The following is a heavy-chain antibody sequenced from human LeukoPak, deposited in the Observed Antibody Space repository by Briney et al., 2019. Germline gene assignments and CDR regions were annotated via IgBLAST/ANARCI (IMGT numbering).Heavy chain of an antibody. J-gene: IGHJ3*02. V-gene: IGHV4-59*01. Sequence: SETLSLTCTVSGGSISSYYWSWIRQPPGKGLEWIGYIYYSGSTNYNPSLKSRVTISVDTSKNQSSLKLSSVTAADTAVYYCARDYYDSSGYSFDAFDIWGQGTMVTVSS. CDR2: IYYSGST. CDR3: ARDYYDSSGYSFDAFDI. D-gene: IGHD3-22*01. CDR1: GGSISSYY.